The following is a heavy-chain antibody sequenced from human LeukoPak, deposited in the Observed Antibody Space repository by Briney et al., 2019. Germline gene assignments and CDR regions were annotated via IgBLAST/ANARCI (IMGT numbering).Heavy chain of an antibody. CDR3: ARGLYLVATTVEYYFDY. CDR2: MNPNSGNT. CDR1: GYTFTSYD. J-gene: IGHJ4*02. D-gene: IGHD5-12*01. V-gene: IGHV1-8*01. Sequence: GASVKVSCKASGYTFTSYDINWVRQATGQGLEWTGWMNPNSGNTDYAQKFQGRVTMTRNTSISTAYMELSSLRSEDTAVYYCARGLYLVATTVEYYFDYWGQGTLVTVSS.